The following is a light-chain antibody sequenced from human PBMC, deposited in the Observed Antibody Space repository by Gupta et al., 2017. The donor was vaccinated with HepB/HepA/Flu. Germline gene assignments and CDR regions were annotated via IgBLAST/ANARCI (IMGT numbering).Light chain of an antibody. V-gene: IGLV4-69*01. CDR2: LNSDGSH. J-gene: IGLJ2*01. CDR3: QTWGTGIVV. CDR1: SGNSSYA. Sequence: QLVLPPSPSASASLGASVTLTCTLSSGNSSYAIAWHQQQPEKGPRDLMKLNSDGSHSKGDGIPDRFSGSSSGAERYLTISSRQYEDEADYYCQTWGTGIVVFGGGTKLTVL.